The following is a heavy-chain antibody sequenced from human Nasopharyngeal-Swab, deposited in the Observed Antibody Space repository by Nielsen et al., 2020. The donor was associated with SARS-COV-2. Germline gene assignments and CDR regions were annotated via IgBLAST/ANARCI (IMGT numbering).Heavy chain of an antibody. CDR1: AYSFNKNT. Sequence: ASVKVSCKASAYSFNKNTVSWVRQDPGQGLEWMGWITGKNGNALYAETLQGRITMTTDTSTNTAYMELRSLRSDDTAVYYCATSATFGPGGAGDYWGQGTLVTVSS. CDR2: ITGKNGNA. J-gene: IGHJ4*02. CDR3: ATSATFGPGGAGDY. D-gene: IGHD2-8*02. V-gene: IGHV1-18*04.